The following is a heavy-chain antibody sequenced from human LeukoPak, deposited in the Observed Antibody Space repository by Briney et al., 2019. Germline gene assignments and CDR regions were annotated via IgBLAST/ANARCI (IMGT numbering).Heavy chain of an antibody. CDR1: GFTFSSYA. CDR3: AKDPKARYCSSTSCYSPGG. CDR2: ISGSGGST. D-gene: IGHD2-2*02. J-gene: IGHJ4*02. Sequence: GGSLRLSCAASGFTFSSYAMSWVRQAPGKGLEWVSAISGSGGSTYYADSVKGRFTISRDNSKNTLYLQMNSLRAEDTAVYYCAKDPKARYCSSTSCYSPGGWGQGTLVTVSS. V-gene: IGHV3-23*01.